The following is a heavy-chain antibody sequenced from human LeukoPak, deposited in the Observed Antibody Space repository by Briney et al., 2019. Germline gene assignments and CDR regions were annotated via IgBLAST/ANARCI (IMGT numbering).Heavy chain of an antibody. Sequence: GGSLRLSCVGSGFTSIAYALSWVRQAPGRGLEWVSAISGSGGSTYYADSVKGRFTISRDNSKNTLYLQMNSLRAEDTAVYYCAKDPKFGEPDYWGQGTLVTVSS. CDR1: GFTSIAYA. CDR3: AKDPKFGEPDY. CDR2: ISGSGGST. V-gene: IGHV3-23*01. D-gene: IGHD3-10*01. J-gene: IGHJ4*02.